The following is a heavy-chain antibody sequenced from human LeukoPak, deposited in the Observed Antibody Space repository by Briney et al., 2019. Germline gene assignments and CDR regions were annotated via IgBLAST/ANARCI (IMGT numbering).Heavy chain of an antibody. CDR3: ARAGSGSGWYFDY. CDR1: GYDFTSVG. J-gene: IGHJ4*02. V-gene: IGHV1-18*01. Sequence: ASVKVSCEASGYDFTSVGITWVRRAPGQGLEWMGWISPYNGNTRYAQKFQGRVAMTTDTSTTTAYMELRGLRFNDTAVYYCARAGSGSGWYFDYWGQGTLVTVSP. CDR2: ISPYNGNT. D-gene: IGHD6-19*01.